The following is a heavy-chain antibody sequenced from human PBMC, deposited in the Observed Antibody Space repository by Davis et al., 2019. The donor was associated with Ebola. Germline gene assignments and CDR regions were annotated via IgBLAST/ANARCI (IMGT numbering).Heavy chain of an antibody. J-gene: IGHJ4*02. CDR2: IDSSGRTI. D-gene: IGHD1-26*01. CDR1: GFTFSSYS. Sequence: PGGSLRLSCAASGFTFSSYSMNWVRQAPGKGLEWVSYIDSSGRTIHYADSVKGRFTISRDNAKNSVYLQMNSLRAEDTALYYCARGEGLSGSYYNFDYWGQGTLVTVSS. V-gene: IGHV3-48*04. CDR3: ARGEGLSGSYYNFDY.